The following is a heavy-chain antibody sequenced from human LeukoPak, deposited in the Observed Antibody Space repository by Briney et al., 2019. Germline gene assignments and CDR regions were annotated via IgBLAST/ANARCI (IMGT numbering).Heavy chain of an antibody. Sequence: PSETLSLTCTVSGDSISSYYWIWIRQPAGKGLEWLGRIYSTGSTNYNPTLESRVIMSVDTSKNQVSLKLNSVTAADTAVYFCAREGAFFDGRGSYYPIFDYWGQGTLVTVSS. CDR3: AREGAFFDGRGSYYPIFDY. V-gene: IGHV4-4*07. CDR1: GDSISSYY. CDR2: IYSTGST. J-gene: IGHJ4*02. D-gene: IGHD3-22*01.